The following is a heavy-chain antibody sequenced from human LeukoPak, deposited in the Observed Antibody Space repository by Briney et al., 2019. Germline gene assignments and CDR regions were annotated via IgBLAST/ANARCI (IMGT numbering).Heavy chain of an antibody. CDR3: ARGGGRRVVVPAV. J-gene: IGHJ4*02. CDR1: GGSISSSNW. D-gene: IGHD2-2*01. CDR2: IYHSGST. V-gene: IGHV4-4*02. Sequence: SETLSLTCAVSGGSISSSNWWSWVRQPPGKGLEWIGEIYHSGSTNYNPSLKSRVTISVDTSKNQFSLKLSSVTAADTAVYYCARGGGRRVVVPAVWGQGTLVTVSS.